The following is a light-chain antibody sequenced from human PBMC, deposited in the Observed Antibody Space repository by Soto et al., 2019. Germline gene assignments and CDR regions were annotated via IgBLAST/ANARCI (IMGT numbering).Light chain of an antibody. CDR1: TSNIGSRS. J-gene: IGLJ3*02. CDR3: AAWDDSRRAWV. Sequence: QSVLSQPPSASETPGQRVTISCSGSTSNIGSRSVHWFQQFPGTAPKLLIYRDSQLPSGVPDRFSASKSGTSASLAISGLRSDDEDDYYCAAWDDSRRAWVFGGGTKLTVL. CDR2: RDS. V-gene: IGLV1-47*01.